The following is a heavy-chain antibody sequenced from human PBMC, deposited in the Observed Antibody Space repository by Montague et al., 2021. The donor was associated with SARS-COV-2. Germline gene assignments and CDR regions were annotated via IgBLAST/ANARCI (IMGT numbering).Heavy chain of an antibody. V-gene: IGHV4-59*01. J-gene: IGHJ4*02. D-gene: IGHD3-3*01. CDR2: IYYSGNT. CDR1: GGSISTYY. Sequence: SETLSLTCTLSGGSISTYYWNWIRQPPGKGLEWIGYIYYSGNTYYNPFLKSRATISVETSKNQFSLSLTSVTAADTAVYYCARGPLWSAAPDYWGQGILVTVSS. CDR3: ARGPLWSAAPDY.